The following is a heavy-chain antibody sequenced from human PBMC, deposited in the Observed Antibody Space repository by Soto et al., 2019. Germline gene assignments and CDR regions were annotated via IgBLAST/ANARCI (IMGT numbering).Heavy chain of an antibody. V-gene: IGHV3-48*02. CDR3: ARDPTRITIFGVVIPQGYYYYGMDV. J-gene: IGHJ6*02. Sequence: SLRLSYAASGFTFSSYSMNWVRQAPGKGLEWVSYISSSSSTIYYADSVKGRFTISRDNAKNSLYLQMNSLRDEDTAVYYCARDPTRITIFGVVIPQGYYYYGMDVWGQGTTVTVSS. D-gene: IGHD3-3*01. CDR1: GFTFSSYS. CDR2: ISSSSSTI.